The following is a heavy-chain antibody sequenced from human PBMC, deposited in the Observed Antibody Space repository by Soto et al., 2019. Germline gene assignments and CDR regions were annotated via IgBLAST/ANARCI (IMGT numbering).Heavy chain of an antibody. CDR2: ISYDGSNK. D-gene: IGHD2-2*02. V-gene: IGHV3-30-3*01. Sequence: PGGSLRLSCAASGFTFSSYAMHWVRQAPGKGLEWVAVISYDGSNKYYADSVKGRFTISRDNAKNSLYLQMNSLRAEDTAVYYCARGCSSTSCYTGYYYYYGMDVWGQGTTVTVSS. CDR3: ARGCSSTSCYTGYYYYYGMDV. J-gene: IGHJ6*02. CDR1: GFTFSSYA.